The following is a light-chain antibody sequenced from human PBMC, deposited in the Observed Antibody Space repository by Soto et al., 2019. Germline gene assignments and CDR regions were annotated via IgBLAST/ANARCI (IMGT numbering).Light chain of an antibody. J-gene: IGLJ3*02. Sequence: QSALTQPRSVSGSPGQSVTISCTGTSSDVGGYNYVSWFQQHPGKAPKLMIYDVSARPSGVPDRFSGSKSGNTASLTISGLQAEDEADYYCCSYGGGYTFGVFGGGTKVTVL. CDR3: CSYGGGYTFGV. CDR2: DVS. V-gene: IGLV2-11*01. CDR1: SSDVGGYNY.